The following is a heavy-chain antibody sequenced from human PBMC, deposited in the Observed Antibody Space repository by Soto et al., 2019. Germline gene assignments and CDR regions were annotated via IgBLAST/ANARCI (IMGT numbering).Heavy chain of an antibody. J-gene: IGHJ4*02. D-gene: IGHD5-18*01. CDR3: ARDRDRYSWIQLSSYPNGLDWYFDY. Sequence: GGSLRLSCAASGFTFSSYALHWVRQAPGKGLEWVAVISYDGSNKYYTDSVKGRFTISRDNSKNSLYLQMNSLRDEDTAVYYCARDRDRYSWIQLSSYPNGLDWYFDYWGQGTLVTVSS. V-gene: IGHV3-30-3*01. CDR1: GFTFSSYA. CDR2: ISYDGSNK.